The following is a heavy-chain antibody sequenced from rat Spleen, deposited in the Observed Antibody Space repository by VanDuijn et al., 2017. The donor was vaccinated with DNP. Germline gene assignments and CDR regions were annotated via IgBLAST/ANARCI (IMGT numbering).Heavy chain of an antibody. V-gene: IGHV3-3*01. Sequence: VQLQESGPGLVKPSQSLSLTCSVTGYFITTSNRWNWIRKFPGNKLEWMGYITSAGSTIYNPSLESRVSITRDTSQNQFSLQGNYVTTEDTATYYCARWDHYIGFAYWGQGTLVTVSS. CDR1: GYFITTSNR. CDR3: ARWDHYIGFAY. D-gene: IGHD1-1*01. CDR2: ITSAGST. J-gene: IGHJ3*01.